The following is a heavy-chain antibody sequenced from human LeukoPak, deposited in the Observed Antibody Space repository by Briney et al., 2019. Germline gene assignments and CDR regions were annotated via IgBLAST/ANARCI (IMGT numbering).Heavy chain of an antibody. CDR1: GFTFSRYS. CDR2: ISSSSTYI. CDR3: ARGGDRDY. J-gene: IGHJ4*02. Sequence: GGSLRLSCAASGFTFSRYSMNWVRQAPGKGLEWVSSISSSSTYIYYADSVKGRFTISRDNAKNSLYLQMNSLRAGDTAVYYCARGGDRDYWGQGTLVTVSS. V-gene: IGHV3-21*01.